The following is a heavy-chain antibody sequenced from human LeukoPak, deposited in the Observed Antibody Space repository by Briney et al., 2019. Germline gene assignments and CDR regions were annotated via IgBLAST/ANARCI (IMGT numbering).Heavy chain of an antibody. CDR3: AKDTSTSGWYEAGAFDI. CDR1: GFTFSNYW. V-gene: IGHV3-74*01. CDR2: INTDGSST. D-gene: IGHD6-19*01. J-gene: IGHJ3*02. Sequence: GGSLRLSCAASGFTFSNYWMHWVRQAPGKGLVWVSRINTDGSSTNYADSVKGRFTISRDNAKNTLYLQMNSLRAEDTALYYCAKDTSTSGWYEAGAFDIWGQGTMVTVSS.